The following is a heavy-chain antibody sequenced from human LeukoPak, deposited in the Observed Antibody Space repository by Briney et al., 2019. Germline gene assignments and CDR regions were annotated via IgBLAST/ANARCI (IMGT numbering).Heavy chain of an antibody. Sequence: GGSLRLSCAASGFTVSSYYMSWVRQAPGKGLEWVSVIYSGGSTYYADSVKGRFTISRDNSKNTLYLRMHSLRAEDTAVYYCAKGEDSSGPYYFDYWGQGTLVTVSS. V-gene: IGHV3-66*01. D-gene: IGHD3-22*01. CDR1: GFTVSSYY. CDR2: IYSGGST. J-gene: IGHJ4*02. CDR3: AKGEDSSGPYYFDY.